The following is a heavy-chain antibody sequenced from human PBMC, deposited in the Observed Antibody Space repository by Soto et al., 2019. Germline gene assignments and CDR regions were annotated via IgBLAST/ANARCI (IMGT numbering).Heavy chain of an antibody. Sequence: SETLSLTCAVSGYSISISNWWGWIRQPPGKGLEWIGYIYYSGTTYYNPSLKSRVTMSVDTSKNQFSLKLTSVTAVDTAVYYCARREIEGPIDCWGQGTLVTVSS. CDR3: ARREIEGPIDC. D-gene: IGHD1-26*01. V-gene: IGHV4-28*01. CDR1: GYSISISNW. CDR2: IYYSGTT. J-gene: IGHJ4*02.